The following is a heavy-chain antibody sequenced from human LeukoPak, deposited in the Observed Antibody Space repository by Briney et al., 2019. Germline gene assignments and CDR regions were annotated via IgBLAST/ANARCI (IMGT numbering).Heavy chain of an antibody. Sequence: PSETLSLTCTVSGGSISSGDYYWSWIRQPPGKGLEWIGYIYYSGSTYYNPSLKSRVTISVDTSKNQFSLKLSSVTAADTAVYYCACWYYYDSSGYRSGGYWGQGTLVTVSS. CDR3: ACWYYYDSSGYRSGGY. CDR2: IYYSGST. V-gene: IGHV4-30-4*01. J-gene: IGHJ4*02. CDR1: GGSISSGDYY. D-gene: IGHD3-22*01.